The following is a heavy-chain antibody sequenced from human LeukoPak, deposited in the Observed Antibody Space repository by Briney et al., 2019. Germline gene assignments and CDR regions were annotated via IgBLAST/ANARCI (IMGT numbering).Heavy chain of an antibody. Sequence: QPGRSLRLSCAASGFSFSNYGFHWVRQAPGKGLEWVAVIWYDGSKKYYADSVKGRFTISRDNSKNTLYLQMNSLRAEDTAVHYCARDIAVAGYYFDYWGQGTLVTVSS. V-gene: IGHV3-33*01. CDR2: IWYDGSKK. CDR1: GFSFSNYG. D-gene: IGHD6-19*01. CDR3: ARDIAVAGYYFDY. J-gene: IGHJ4*02.